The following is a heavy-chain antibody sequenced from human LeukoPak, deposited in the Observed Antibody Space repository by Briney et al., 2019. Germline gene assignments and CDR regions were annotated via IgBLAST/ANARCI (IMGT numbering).Heavy chain of an antibody. D-gene: IGHD3-22*01. CDR3: ARVTRGSGYYYNDY. V-gene: IGHV1-2*02. CDR1: GYTFTGYY. Sequence: ASVKVSCKASGYTFTGYYMHWVRQAPGQGLEWMGWINPNSGGTNYAQKFQGRVTMTRDTSISTAYMELSRLRSDDTAVSYCARVTRGSGYYYNDYWGQGTLVTVSS. CDR2: INPNSGGT. J-gene: IGHJ4*02.